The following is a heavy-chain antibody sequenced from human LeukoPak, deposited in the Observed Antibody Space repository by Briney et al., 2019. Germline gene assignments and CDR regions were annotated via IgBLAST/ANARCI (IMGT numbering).Heavy chain of an antibody. V-gene: IGHV4-39*01. CDR3: ARHLVRLALDY. Sequence: SETPSLTCTVSGGSISSSSYYWGWIRQPPGKGLEWIGSIYYSGSTYYNPSLKSRVTISVDTSKNQFSLKLSSVTAADTAVYYCARHLVRLALDYWGQGTLVTVSS. CDR2: IYYSGST. J-gene: IGHJ4*02. CDR1: GGSISSSSYY. D-gene: IGHD4-17*01.